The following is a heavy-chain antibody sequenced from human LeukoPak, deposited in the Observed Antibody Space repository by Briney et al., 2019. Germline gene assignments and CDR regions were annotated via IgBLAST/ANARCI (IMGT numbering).Heavy chain of an antibody. J-gene: IGHJ3*02. D-gene: IGHD5-12*01. V-gene: IGHV1-18*01. CDR3: ARDVDIVATIVLSDAFDI. Sequence: ASVKVSCKASGYTFTSYGISWVRQAPGQGLEWMGWISAYNGNTNYAQKLQGRVTMTTDTSTSTAYMELRSLRSDDTAVYYCARDVDIVATIVLSDAFDIWGQGTMVTVSS. CDR2: ISAYNGNT. CDR1: GYTFTSYG.